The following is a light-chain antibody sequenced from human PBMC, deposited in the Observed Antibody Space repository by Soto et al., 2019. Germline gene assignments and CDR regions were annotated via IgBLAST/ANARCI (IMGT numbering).Light chain of an antibody. Sequence: DIVMTQSPDSLAVSLGERATINCKSSQSVLHSSNNKNYLAWYQQKPGQPPKLLIYSASTRESGVPDRFSGSGSGTDFALTISSLQAEDVAVYYCQQYYSLYTFGQGTKLEIK. CDR2: SAS. J-gene: IGKJ2*01. CDR1: QSVLHSSNNKNY. CDR3: QQYYSLYT. V-gene: IGKV4-1*01.